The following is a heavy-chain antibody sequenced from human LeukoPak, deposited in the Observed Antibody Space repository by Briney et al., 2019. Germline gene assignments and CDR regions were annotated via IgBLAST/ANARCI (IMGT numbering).Heavy chain of an antibody. CDR2: IALDGSYK. Sequence: TGGSLRLSCATSGFSFTSYGMYWVRQAPGKGLEWVAVIALDGSYKYYADSVKGRFTVSRDNSKNTVYLQANSLRGEDTAVYYCAREGYYYGMEVWGQGTTVTVSS. V-gene: IGHV3-33*01. CDR3: AREGYYYGMEV. CDR1: GFSFTSYG. J-gene: IGHJ6*02.